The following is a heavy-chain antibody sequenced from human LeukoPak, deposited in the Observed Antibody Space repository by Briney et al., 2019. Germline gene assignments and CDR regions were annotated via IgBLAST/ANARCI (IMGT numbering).Heavy chain of an antibody. D-gene: IGHD2-15*01. V-gene: IGHV1-69*04. CDR3: ARDHCSPGTCLGGH. CDR2: IIPSLDVA. CDR1: GDTFIPYT. J-gene: IGHJ4*02. Sequence: SVTVSCKASGDTFIPYTFSWVRQAPGQRLEWIGRIIPSLDVANYAQKFQGRVTLSVDRDTATTYMEVTSLRSEDTAIYYRARDHCSPGTCLGGHWGQGTLVTVSS.